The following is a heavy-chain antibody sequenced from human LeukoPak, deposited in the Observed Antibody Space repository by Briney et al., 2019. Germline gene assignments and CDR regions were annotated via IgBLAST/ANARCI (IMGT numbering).Heavy chain of an antibody. Sequence: ASVNVSFKASGYTFTIYYMHWVRQAPGQGLEWMGIINPSGGSTSYAQKFQGRVTMTRDTSTSTVYMELSSLRSEDTAVYYCARDRAKSVLFDYWGQGTLVTVSS. CDR3: ARDRAKSVLFDY. J-gene: IGHJ4*02. D-gene: IGHD3-10*01. CDR1: GYTFTIYY. V-gene: IGHV1-46*01. CDR2: INPSGGST.